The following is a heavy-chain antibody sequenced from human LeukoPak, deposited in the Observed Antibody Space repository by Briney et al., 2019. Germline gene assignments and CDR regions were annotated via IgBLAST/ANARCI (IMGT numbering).Heavy chain of an antibody. Sequence: GGSLRLSCAASGFTFSSYSMNWVRQAPGKGPEWVSSISSSSSYIYYADSVKGRFTISRDNAKNSLYLQMNSLRAEDTAVYYCARSSSFSSSWVNWFDPWGQGTLVTVSS. J-gene: IGHJ5*02. V-gene: IGHV3-21*01. CDR2: ISSSSSYI. CDR3: ARSSSFSSSWVNWFDP. D-gene: IGHD6-13*01. CDR1: GFTFSSYS.